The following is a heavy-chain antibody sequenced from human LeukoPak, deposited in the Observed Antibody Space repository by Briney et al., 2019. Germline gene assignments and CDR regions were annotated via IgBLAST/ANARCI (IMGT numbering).Heavy chain of an antibody. D-gene: IGHD1-7*01. J-gene: IGHJ5*02. V-gene: IGHV3-23*01. CDR3: AKDQPLPSRYNWNYGLPGRFDP. Sequence: PSETLSLTCAVSGGSISSSNWWSWVRQAPGKGLEWVSAISGSGGSTYYADSVKGRFTISRDNSKNTLYLQMNSLRAEDTAVYYCAKDQPLPSRYNWNYGLPGRFDPWGQGTLVTVSS. CDR2: ISGSGGST. CDR1: GGSISSSN.